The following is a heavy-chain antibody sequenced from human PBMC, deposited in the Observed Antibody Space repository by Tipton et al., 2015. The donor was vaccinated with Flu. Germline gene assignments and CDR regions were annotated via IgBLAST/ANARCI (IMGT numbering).Heavy chain of an antibody. CDR1: GASVTSGSYY. V-gene: IGHV4-61*01. J-gene: IGHJ5*02. D-gene: IGHD3-22*01. CDR3: ARELPGNYYDRDRFDP. CDR2: IYSTGNS. Sequence: TLSLTCTVSGASVTSGSYYWTWIRQPPGKGLEWLGYIYSTGNSNYNPSLESRVSISLDTSKNHFSLILTSVTAADTAVYYCARELPGNYYDRDRFDPWGQGTLVTVSS.